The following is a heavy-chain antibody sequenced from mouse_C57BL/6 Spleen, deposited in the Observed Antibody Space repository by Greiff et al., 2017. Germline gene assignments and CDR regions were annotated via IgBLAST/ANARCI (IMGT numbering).Heavy chain of an antibody. Sequence: QVQLQQSGAELVKPGASVKLSCKASGYTFTSYWMHWVKQRPGQGLEWIGMIHPNSGSTNYNEKFKSKATLTVDKSSSTAYMQLSSLTSEDSAVYYCARVDYDYDGGAWFAYWGQGTLVTVSA. CDR2: IHPNSGST. J-gene: IGHJ3*01. CDR1: GYTFTSYW. D-gene: IGHD2-4*01. CDR3: ARVDYDYDGGAWFAY. V-gene: IGHV1-64*01.